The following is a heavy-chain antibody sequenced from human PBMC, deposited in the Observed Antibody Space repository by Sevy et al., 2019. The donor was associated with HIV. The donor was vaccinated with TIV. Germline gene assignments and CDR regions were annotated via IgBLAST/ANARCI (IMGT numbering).Heavy chain of an antibody. Sequence: PGGSLRLSCAASGFTFKYHGMHWVRQAPGKGLEWLSLISIDGSNKYYADSVKGRFTISRDNAKNTVSVQMNSLRPEDTATYYCAKDGGHIDIDYWGQGILVTVSS. CDR1: GFTFKYHG. J-gene: IGHJ4*02. CDR2: ISIDGSNK. D-gene: IGHD2-15*01. V-gene: IGHV3-30*18. CDR3: AKDGGHIDIDY.